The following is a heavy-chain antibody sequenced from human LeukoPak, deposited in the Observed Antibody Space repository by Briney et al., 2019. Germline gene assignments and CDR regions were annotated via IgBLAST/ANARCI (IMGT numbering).Heavy chain of an antibody. J-gene: IGHJ4*02. CDR1: GFTFSSYW. Sequence: GGSLRLSCAASGFTFSSYWMHWVRQGPGKGLAWVSRIKSDGTYTSYADSVKGRFTISRDNAKNTLYLQMNSLRAEDTAVYYCARDSSYGYDFWGQGTLVTVSS. CDR3: ARDSSYGYDF. V-gene: IGHV3-74*01. D-gene: IGHD5-18*01. CDR2: IKSDGTYT.